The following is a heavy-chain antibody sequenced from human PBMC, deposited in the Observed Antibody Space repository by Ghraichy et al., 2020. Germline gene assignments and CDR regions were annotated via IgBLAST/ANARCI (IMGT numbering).Heavy chain of an antibody. Sequence: ASVKVSCKVSGYTLTELSMHWVRQAPGKGLEWMGGFDPEDGETIYAQKFQGRVTMTEDTSTDTAYMELSSLRSEDTAVYYCATAPLEYQDGWFDPWGQGTLVTVSS. CDR3: ATAPLEYQDGWFDP. D-gene: IGHD3-3*01. CDR2: FDPEDGET. V-gene: IGHV1-24*01. CDR1: GYTLTELS. J-gene: IGHJ5*02.